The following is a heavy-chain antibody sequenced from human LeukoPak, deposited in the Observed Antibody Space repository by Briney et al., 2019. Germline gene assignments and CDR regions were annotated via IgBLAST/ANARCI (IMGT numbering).Heavy chain of an antibody. Sequence: GGSLRLSCAASGFAFSGYAMSWVRQAPGKGLEWVANIKQDGGEKYYVDSVKGRFTISRDNAKNSLYLQMNSLRAEDTAVYYCARDEGAIYGDYLDAFDIWGQGTMVTVSS. CDR2: IKQDGGEK. D-gene: IGHD4-17*01. V-gene: IGHV3-7*01. J-gene: IGHJ3*02. CDR1: GFAFSGYA. CDR3: ARDEGAIYGDYLDAFDI.